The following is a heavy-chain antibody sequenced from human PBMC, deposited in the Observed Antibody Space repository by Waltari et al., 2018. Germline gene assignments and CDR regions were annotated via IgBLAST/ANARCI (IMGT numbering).Heavy chain of an antibody. CDR1: GFTFSSYG. D-gene: IGHD2-21*02. CDR2: ISYDGSNK. V-gene: IGHV3-30*18. Sequence: QVQLVESGGGVVQPGRSLRLSCAASGFTFSSYGMLWVRQAPGKGLEWVAVISYDGSNKYYADSVKGRFTISRDNSKNTLYLQMNSLRAEDTAVYYCAKLLQYCGGDCSFDYWGQGTLVTVSS. J-gene: IGHJ4*02. CDR3: AKLLQYCGGDCSFDY.